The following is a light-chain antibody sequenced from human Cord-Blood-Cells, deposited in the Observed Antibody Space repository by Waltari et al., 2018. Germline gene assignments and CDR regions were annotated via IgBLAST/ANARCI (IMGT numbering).Light chain of an antibody. CDR2: DAS. V-gene: IGKV3-11*01. J-gene: IGKJ5*01. CDR1: QRVSSY. Sequence: EMVLTPSPATLSLSPGESATFSCRASQRVSSYLAWYQQKPGQAPRLLIYDASNSATGIPARFSGSGSGTDFTLTISSLEPEDFAVYYCQQRSNWPITFGQGTRLEIK. CDR3: QQRSNWPIT.